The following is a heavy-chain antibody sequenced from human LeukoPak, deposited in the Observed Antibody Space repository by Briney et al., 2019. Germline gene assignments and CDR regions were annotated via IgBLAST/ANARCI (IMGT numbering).Heavy chain of an antibody. CDR3: ASKGGFDD. Sequence: LPGGSLRLSCAASGFSFSSYEMNWVRQAPGKGVEWVSYINSSGSAIFYADSVKGRFTISRDNAKNSLFLQMNSLRAEDTAFYYCASKGGFDDWGQGTLVTVSS. D-gene: IGHD2-15*01. J-gene: IGHJ4*02. V-gene: IGHV3-48*03. CDR2: INSSGSAI. CDR1: GFSFSSYE.